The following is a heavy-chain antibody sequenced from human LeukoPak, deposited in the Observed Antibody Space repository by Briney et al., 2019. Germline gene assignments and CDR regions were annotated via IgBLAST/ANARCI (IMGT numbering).Heavy chain of an antibody. V-gene: IGHV3-53*04. D-gene: IGHD1-1*01. CDR3: ARVSTGD. Sequence: GGSLRLSCAASGFSFSSYGMHWVRQAPGKGLEWVSVIYSGGSRYYAGSVKGRFTISRHNSNNTLYLQMNSLRADDTAVYYCARVSTGDWGQGTLVTVSS. J-gene: IGHJ4*02. CDR2: IYSGGSR. CDR1: GFSFSSYG.